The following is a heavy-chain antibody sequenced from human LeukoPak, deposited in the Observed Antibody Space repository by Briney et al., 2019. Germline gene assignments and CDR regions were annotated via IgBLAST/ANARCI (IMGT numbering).Heavy chain of an antibody. CDR2: IIPLLGTA. D-gene: IGHD2-8*02. J-gene: IGHJ5*02. CDR1: GDTFSSHE. CDR3: VRRIYCTGGGTCYDGWLDT. Sequence: ASVKVSCKASGDTFSSHEISWVRQAPGQGLEWMGRIIPLLGTANYAQKFQGRVTIIADKSTSTAYMALTVLRFDETAVYSCVRRIYCTGGGTCYDGWLDTWGQGTLVTVSS. V-gene: IGHV1-69*04.